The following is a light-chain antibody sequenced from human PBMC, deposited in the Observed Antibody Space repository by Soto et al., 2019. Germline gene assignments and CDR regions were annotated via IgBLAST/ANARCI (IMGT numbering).Light chain of an antibody. J-gene: IGLJ2*01. CDR1: SSNIGAGYD. CDR2: GNS. V-gene: IGLV1-40*01. Sequence: QLVLTQPPSVSGAPGQRVTISCTGSSSNIGAGYDVHWYQQLPGTAPKLLIYGNSNRPSGVPDRFSGSKSGPSASLAINGLKAEDEADSYCQSYDSRLSGYVVFGGGTKLTVL. CDR3: QSYDSRLSGYVV.